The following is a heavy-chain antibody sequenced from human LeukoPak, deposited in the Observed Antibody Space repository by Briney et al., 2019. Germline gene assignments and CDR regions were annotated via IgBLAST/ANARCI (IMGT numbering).Heavy chain of an antibody. V-gene: IGHV4-34*01. CDR2: INHSGST. CDR1: GGSFSGYY. J-gene: IGHJ5*02. Sequence: PSETLSLTCAVYGGSFSGYYWSWIRQPPGKGLEWIGEINHSGSTNYNPSLKSRVTMSVDTSKNQFSLKLSSVTAADTAVYYCARDITTGYYYDSSGYYQSRWFDPWGQGTLVTVSS. D-gene: IGHD3-22*01. CDR3: ARDITTGYYYDSSGYYQSRWFDP.